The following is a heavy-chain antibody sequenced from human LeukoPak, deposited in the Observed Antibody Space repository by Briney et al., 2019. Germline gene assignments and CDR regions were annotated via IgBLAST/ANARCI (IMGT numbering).Heavy chain of an antibody. CDR3: AKSFPTVTTPGDY. CDR2: IRYDGSNK. CDR1: GFTFSSYG. V-gene: IGHV3-30*02. D-gene: IGHD4-17*01. J-gene: IGHJ4*02. Sequence: GGSLRLSCAASGFTFSSYGMHWVRQAPGKGLEWVAFIRYDGSNKYYADSVKGRFTISRDNSKNTLYLQMNSLRAEDTAVYYCAKSFPTVTTPGDYWGQGTLVTVSS.